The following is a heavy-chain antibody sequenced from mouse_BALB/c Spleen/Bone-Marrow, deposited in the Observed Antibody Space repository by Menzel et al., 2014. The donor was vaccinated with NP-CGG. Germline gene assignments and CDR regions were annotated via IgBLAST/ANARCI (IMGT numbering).Heavy chain of an antibody. V-gene: IGHV1S81*02. CDR3: ARYDGPAWFAY. D-gene: IGHD2-3*01. CDR2: INPSNGRT. CDR1: GYTFTSCW. J-gene: IGHJ3*01. Sequence: VKLMESGAELVKPGASVKLSCKASGYTFTSCWIHWVKLRPGHGLEWIGEINPSNGRTNYNEKFKNKATLTVDKSSSTAYIQLSSLTSEDSAVYYCARYDGPAWFAYWGQGTLVTVS.